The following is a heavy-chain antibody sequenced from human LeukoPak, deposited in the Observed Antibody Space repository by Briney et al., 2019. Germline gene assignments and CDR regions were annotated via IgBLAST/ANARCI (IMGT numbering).Heavy chain of an antibody. CDR1: GYSFTNYW. CDR3: ARWGGYCSGGNCYPLYYFDY. CDR2: INPRGSDT. J-gene: IGHJ4*02. Sequence: GESLKISCKGSGYSFTNYWIGWVRQMPGKGLEWMGIINPRGSDTRYSPSFRGQVTISADKSISTAYLQWSSLKASDTAMYYCARWGGYCSGGNCYPLYYFDYWGQGTLVTVSS. V-gene: IGHV5-51*01. D-gene: IGHD2-15*01.